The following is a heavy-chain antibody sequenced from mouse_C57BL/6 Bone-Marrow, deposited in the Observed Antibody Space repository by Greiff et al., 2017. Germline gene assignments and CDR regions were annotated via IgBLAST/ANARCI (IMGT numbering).Heavy chain of an antibody. CDR2: ISGGGGTN. CDR1: GFTFSSYT. V-gene: IGHV5-9*01. CDR3: SRQVTTVLATKYFDV. J-gene: IGHJ1*03. D-gene: IGHD1-1*01. Sequence: EVQRVESGGGLVKPGGSLRLSCAASGFTFSSYTMSWVRQTPEKRLQWVAAISGGGGTNYYPDCVEGRFTISRDNDKNVLYLQMSSLRSEDTALYYCSRQVTTVLATKYFDVWGTGTTVTVSS.